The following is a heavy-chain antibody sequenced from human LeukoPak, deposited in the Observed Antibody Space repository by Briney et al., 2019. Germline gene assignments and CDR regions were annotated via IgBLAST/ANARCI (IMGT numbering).Heavy chain of an antibody. CDR2: IKQDGNEK. CDR1: GFTFSSYW. CDR3: ARDLADCSSTSCYGDDAFDI. D-gene: IGHD2-2*01. J-gene: IGHJ3*02. V-gene: IGHV3-7*01. Sequence: GGSLRLSCAASGFTFSSYWMSWVRQAPGKGLEWVANIKQDGNEKYYVDSVKGRFTISRDNAKNSLYLQMNSLRAEDTAVYYCARDLADCSSTSCYGDDAFDIWGQGTMVTVSS.